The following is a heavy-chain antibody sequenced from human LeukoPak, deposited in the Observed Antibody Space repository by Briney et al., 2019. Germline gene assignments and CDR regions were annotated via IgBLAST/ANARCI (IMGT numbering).Heavy chain of an antibody. J-gene: IGHJ4*02. V-gene: IGHV1-18*01. CDR1: GYTFTSYG. D-gene: IGHD6-13*01. Sequence: GASVKASCKASGYTFTSYGITWVRQAPGQGLEWMGWISAYNGNTNYAQNLQGRVTMTTDTSTSTAYMELRSLRSDATAVYYCAREVAASIGFDYWGQGTLVTVSS. CDR3: AREVAASIGFDY. CDR2: ISAYNGNT.